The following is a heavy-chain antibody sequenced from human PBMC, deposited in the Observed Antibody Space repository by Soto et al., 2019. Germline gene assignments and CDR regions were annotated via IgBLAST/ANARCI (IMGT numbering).Heavy chain of an antibody. V-gene: IGHV1-69*01. CDR3: ARGRITIFGVVIKTVGSAFDI. CDR2: IIPIFGTA. D-gene: IGHD3-3*01. Sequence: QVQLVQSGAEVKKPGSSVKVSCKASGGTFSSYAISWVRQAPGQGLEWMGGIIPIFGTANYAQKFQGRVTSTADESTSTAYMELSSLRSEDTAVYYCARGRITIFGVVIKTVGSAFDIWGQGTMVTVSS. J-gene: IGHJ3*02. CDR1: GGTFSSYA.